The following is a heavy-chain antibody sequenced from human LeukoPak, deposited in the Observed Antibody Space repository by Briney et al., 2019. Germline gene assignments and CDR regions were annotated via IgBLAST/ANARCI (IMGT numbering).Heavy chain of an antibody. J-gene: IGHJ4*02. D-gene: IGHD3-22*01. Sequence: GGSLRLSCAASGFTFNTYWMTWVRQAPGKGLEWVANIKQDGSEKYYVDSVKGRFTISRDNAKNSLYLQMNSLRAEDTAVYYCARDRPGGRIVVVKESPPLDYWGQGTLVTVSS. CDR3: ARDRPGGRIVVVKESPPLDY. CDR1: GFTFNTYW. CDR2: IKQDGSEK. V-gene: IGHV3-7*01.